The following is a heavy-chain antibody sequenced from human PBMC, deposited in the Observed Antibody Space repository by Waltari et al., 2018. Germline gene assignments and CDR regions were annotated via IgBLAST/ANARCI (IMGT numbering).Heavy chain of an antibody. CDR1: GGSFSGYY. CDR3: ARDGRGYVDY. D-gene: IGHD5-18*01. V-gene: IGHV4-34*01. Sequence: QVQLQQWGAGLLKPSETLSLTCAVYGGSFSGYYWSWIRQPPGKGWEWIGESNHSGSTTYNPSLKSRVTISVDTSKNQCSLKLSSVTAADTAVYYCARDGRGYVDYWGQGTLVTVSS. J-gene: IGHJ4*02. CDR2: SNHSGST.